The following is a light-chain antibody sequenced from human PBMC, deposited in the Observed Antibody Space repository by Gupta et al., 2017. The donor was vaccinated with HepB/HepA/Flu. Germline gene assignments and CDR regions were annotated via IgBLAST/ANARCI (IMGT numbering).Light chain of an antibody. V-gene: IGKV1-39*01. CDR1: QSIGSY. J-gene: IGKJ1*01. Sequence: DIQMTQSPSSLSASVGDKVTISCRASQSIGSYLHWYQQKPGKAPMLLIYSASRLQSGVPSRVSGSGSGTDFTLTISRLQPEDFATYSCQHSDSLPWTFGQGTRVDMK. CDR2: SAS. CDR3: QHSDSLPWT.